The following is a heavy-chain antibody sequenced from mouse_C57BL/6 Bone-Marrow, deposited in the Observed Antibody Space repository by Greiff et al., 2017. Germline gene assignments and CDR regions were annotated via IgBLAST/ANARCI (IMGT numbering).Heavy chain of an antibody. CDR1: GYTFTGYW. Sequence: VLLVESGAELMKPGASVKLSCKATGYTFTGYWIEWVKQGPGHGLEWIGELLPGSGSTNSNEKFKGKATFTADTSSNTAYMQLSSLTTEDSAIYYCASFITTVGYFDYWGQGTTLTVSS. CDR2: LLPGSGST. D-gene: IGHD1-1*01. CDR3: ASFITTVGYFDY. V-gene: IGHV1-9*01. J-gene: IGHJ2*01.